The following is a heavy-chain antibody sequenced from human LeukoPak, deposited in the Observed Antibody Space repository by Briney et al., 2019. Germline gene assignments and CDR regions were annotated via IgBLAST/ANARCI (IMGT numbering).Heavy chain of an antibody. CDR1: GFAFSSYA. D-gene: IGHD4-23*01. CDR2: INNSGGNT. Sequence: PGGSLRLSCAASGFAFSSYAMSWVRQAPGKGLECVSSINNSGGNTYYADSVKGRFAISRDNAKNSLYLQMNSLRAEDTAVYYCAKSLGTTVVSRPYFDYWGQGTLVTVSS. V-gene: IGHV3-23*01. CDR3: AKSLGTTVVSRPYFDY. J-gene: IGHJ4*02.